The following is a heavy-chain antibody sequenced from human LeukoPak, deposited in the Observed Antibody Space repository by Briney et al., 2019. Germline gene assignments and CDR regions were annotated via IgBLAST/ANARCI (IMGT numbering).Heavy chain of an antibody. CDR1: GFTFSSYW. CDR2: IQNDASTE. J-gene: IGHJ4*02. V-gene: IGHV3-30*03. CDR3: ARELSQIVWGGLDY. Sequence: GGSLRLSCAVSGFTFSSYWMHWVRQAPGKGLEWVAVIQNDASTENFADSVKGRFTISRDNSKNTVFLQMNSLRVEDTAVYYCARELSQIVWGGLDYGGQGTLVSVSS. D-gene: IGHD2-21*01.